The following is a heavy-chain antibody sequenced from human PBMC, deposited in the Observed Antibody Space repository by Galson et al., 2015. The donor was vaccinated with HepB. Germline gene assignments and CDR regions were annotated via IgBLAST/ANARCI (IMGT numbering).Heavy chain of an antibody. CDR1: GFTFSSYA. Sequence: SLRLSCAASGFTFSSYAMSWVRQAPGKGLEWVSAISGSGGSTYYADSVKGRFTISRDNSKNTLYLQMNSLRAEDTAVYYCAKGVPAAPTRYYYYGMDVWGQGTTVTVSS. V-gene: IGHV3-23*01. J-gene: IGHJ6*02. CDR2: ISGSGGST. CDR3: AKGVPAAPTRYYYYGMDV. D-gene: IGHD2-2*01.